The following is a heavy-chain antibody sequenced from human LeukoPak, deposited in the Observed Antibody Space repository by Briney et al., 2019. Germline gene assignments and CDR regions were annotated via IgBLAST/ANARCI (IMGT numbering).Heavy chain of an antibody. CDR3: ARTPVDSGYAKYDP. D-gene: IGHD5-12*01. CDR1: GYTFTGYY. J-gene: IGHJ5*02. V-gene: IGHV1-2*02. CDR2: INPNSGGT. Sequence: ASVKVSCKASGYTFTGYYMHWVRQAPGQGLEWMGWINPNSGGTNYAQKFQGRVTMTRNTSISTAYMELSSLRSEDTAVYYCARTPVDSGYAKYDPWGQGTLVTVSS.